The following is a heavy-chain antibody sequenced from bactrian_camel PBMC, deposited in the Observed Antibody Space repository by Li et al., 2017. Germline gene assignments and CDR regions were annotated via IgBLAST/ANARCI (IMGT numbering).Heavy chain of an antibody. D-gene: IGHD1*01. CDR2: MISTGGRT. CDR1: GFTFSSYA. J-gene: IGHJ4*01. CDR3: ARGAWMFDY. Sequence: HVQLVESGGGLVQPGGSLRLSCAASGFTFSSYAMSWVRQAPGKGLEWVSVMISTGGRTYYADSVKGRFTISEDYAENTLYLQLDSLENDDTAIYYCARGAWMFDYWGQGTQVTVS. V-gene: IGHV3S39*01.